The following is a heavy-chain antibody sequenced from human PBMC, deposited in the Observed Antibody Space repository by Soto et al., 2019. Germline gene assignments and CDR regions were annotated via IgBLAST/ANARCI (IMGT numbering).Heavy chain of an antibody. D-gene: IGHD4-17*01. Sequence: QVQLVESGGVLVKPGGSLRLSCATSGFIFSDYYMHWIRQAPGKGLEWISYISGNGRIIQYADSAKGRFTISRDNAQNSLYLQMNSLRAEDTALYFCARDFDADSRTDFDYWGQGTLVTVSS. J-gene: IGHJ4*02. CDR3: ARDFDADSRTDFDY. CDR2: ISGNGRII. V-gene: IGHV3-11*01. CDR1: GFIFSDYY.